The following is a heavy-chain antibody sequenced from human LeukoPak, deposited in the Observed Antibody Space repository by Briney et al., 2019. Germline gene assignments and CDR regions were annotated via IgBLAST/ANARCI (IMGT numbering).Heavy chain of an antibody. V-gene: IGHV3-9*03. J-gene: IGHJ1*01. Sequence: GRSLRLSCAASGFTFDDYAMHWVRQAPGKCLEWVSGISWNSGSIGYADSVKGRFTISRDNAKNSLYLQMNSLRAEDMALYYCAKEGYSGYEHWGQGTLVTVSS. CDR1: GFTFDDYA. CDR2: ISWNSGSI. CDR3: AKEGYSGYEH. D-gene: IGHD5-12*01.